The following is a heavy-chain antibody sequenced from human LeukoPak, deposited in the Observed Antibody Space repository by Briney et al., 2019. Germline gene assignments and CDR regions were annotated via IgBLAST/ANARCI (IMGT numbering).Heavy chain of an antibody. Sequence: LGESLKISCKGSGYRFTSHWIGWVRQMPGKGLEWMGIVYPADSRAGYSPSFQGQVTISVDKSINTAYLQWSSLKASDTAIYYCARHDWLPDYWGQGTLVTVSS. J-gene: IGHJ4*02. D-gene: IGHD3-9*01. CDR3: ARHDWLPDY. CDR2: VYPADSRA. V-gene: IGHV5-51*01. CDR1: GYRFTSHW.